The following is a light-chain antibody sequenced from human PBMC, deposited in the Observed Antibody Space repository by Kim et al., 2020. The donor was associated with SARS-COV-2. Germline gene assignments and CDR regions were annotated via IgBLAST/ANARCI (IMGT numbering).Light chain of an antibody. J-gene: IGKJ5*01. CDR2: GAS. V-gene: IGKV3-15*01. CDR3: QQYHTRPIT. CDR1: QSVRSN. Sequence: VIQETTAALSCNASQSVRSNLAWYQQKLGHAPRLLLYGASPRATDIPARFSGSGSGTEFTLTISGLQSEDFAVYYCQQYHTRPITFGQGTRLEIK.